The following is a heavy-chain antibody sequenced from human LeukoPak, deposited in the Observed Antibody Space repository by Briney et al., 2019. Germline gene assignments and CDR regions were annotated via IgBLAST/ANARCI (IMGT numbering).Heavy chain of an antibody. CDR1: GDSFSSNSAA. CDR2: TYYRSKWYN. V-gene: IGHV6-1*01. Sequence: SQTLSLTCAISGDSFSSNSAAWNWLRQSPSRGLEWLGRTYYRSKWYNDYAVSVKSRITINPDTSKNQLSLQLNSVTPEDTAVYYCAREGGIAVAGSLDYWGQGTLVTVSS. J-gene: IGHJ4*02. D-gene: IGHD6-19*01. CDR3: AREGGIAVAGSLDY.